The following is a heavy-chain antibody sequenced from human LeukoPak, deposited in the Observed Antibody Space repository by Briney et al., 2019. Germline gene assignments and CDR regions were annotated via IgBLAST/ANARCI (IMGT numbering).Heavy chain of an antibody. Sequence: GGSLRLSCAASGFTFSSYWMRWVRQAPGKGLEWVANIKQDGSEKNYVDSVKGRFTISRDNGKNALYPLMNSLRAEDTAVYYCAREGVVAAGDYWGQGTLVTVSS. J-gene: IGHJ4*02. CDR3: AREGVVAAGDY. D-gene: IGHD2-15*01. CDR2: IKQDGSEK. CDR1: GFTFSSYW. V-gene: IGHV3-7*01.